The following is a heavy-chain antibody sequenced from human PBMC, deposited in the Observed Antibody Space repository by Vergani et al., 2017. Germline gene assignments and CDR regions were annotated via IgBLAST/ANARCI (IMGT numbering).Heavy chain of an antibody. CDR1: GGTFSSYA. D-gene: IGHD3-9*01. J-gene: IGHJ3*02. CDR3: ARDRHYDILTGYYRGYAFDI. V-gene: IGHV1-2*02. Sequence: QVQLVQSGAEVKKPGSSVKVSCKASGGTFSSYAISWVRQAPGQGLEWMGWINPNSGGTNYAQKFQGRVTMTRDTSISTANMELGRLRSDDTAVYYGARDRHYDILTGYYRGYAFDIWGQGTMVTVSS. CDR2: INPNSGGT.